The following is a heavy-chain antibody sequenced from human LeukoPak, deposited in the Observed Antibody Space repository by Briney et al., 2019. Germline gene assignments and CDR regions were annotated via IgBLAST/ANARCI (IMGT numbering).Heavy chain of an antibody. J-gene: IGHJ1*01. Sequence: GGSLRLSCAGSGFTLSNSWMGWVRQAPGKGLEWVANVQHIGGETYYVDSVKGRFTISRDNAKNSVYLQMNSLGADDTAVYYCATYSILNAREFRYWGQGTLVTVTS. CDR3: ATYSILNAREFRY. V-gene: IGHV3-7*01. D-gene: IGHD4-11*01. CDR2: VQHIGGET. CDR1: GFTLSNSW.